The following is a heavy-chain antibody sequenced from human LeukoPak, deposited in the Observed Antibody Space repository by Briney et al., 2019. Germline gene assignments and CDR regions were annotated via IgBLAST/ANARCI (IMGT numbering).Heavy chain of an antibody. CDR1: GGTFSSYA. CDR2: IIPILGIA. CDR3: ANAPFGYYDSSGYYY. Sequence: SVKVSCKASGGTFSSYAISWVRQAPGQGLEWMGRIIPILGIANYAQKFQGRVTITADKSTSTAYMELSSLRSEDTAVYYCANAPFGYYDSSGYYYWGQGTLVTVSS. D-gene: IGHD3-22*01. V-gene: IGHV1-69*04. J-gene: IGHJ4*02.